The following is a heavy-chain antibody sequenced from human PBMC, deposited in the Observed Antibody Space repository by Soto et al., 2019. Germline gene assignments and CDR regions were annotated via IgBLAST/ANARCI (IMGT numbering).Heavy chain of an antibody. CDR1: GFTFSVYG. V-gene: IGHV3-21*02. CDR2: INLNSRYT. Sequence: EVQLVESGGGRFKPGGSLKLSCAASGFTFSVYGMNWVRQAPGKGLEWVSFINLNSRYTYYADSVKGRFTSSRDNAEYAMSLQLTSMRVVDTALYYCARDRGSGLSHVALERWGQGTKVSVSS. CDR3: ARDRGSGLSHVALER. J-gene: IGHJ3*01. D-gene: IGHD6-19*01.